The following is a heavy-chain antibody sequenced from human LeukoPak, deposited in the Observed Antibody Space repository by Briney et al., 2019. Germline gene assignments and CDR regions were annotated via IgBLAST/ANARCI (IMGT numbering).Heavy chain of an antibody. CDR2: MNPNSGNT. CDR3: ARGNSSSSNYYYYYYMDV. Sequence: ASVKVSCKASGYTFTSYDINWVRQATGQGLEWMGWMNPNSGNTGYAQKFQGRVTMTRNTSISTAYMELSSPRSEDTAVYYCARGNSSSSNYYYYYYMDVWGKGTTVTVSS. CDR1: GYTFTSYD. J-gene: IGHJ6*03. V-gene: IGHV1-8*01. D-gene: IGHD6-13*01.